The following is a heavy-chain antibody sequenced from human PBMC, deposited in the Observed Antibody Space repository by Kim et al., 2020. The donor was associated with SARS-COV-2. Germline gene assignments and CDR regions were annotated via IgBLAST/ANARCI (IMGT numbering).Heavy chain of an antibody. Sequence: GRFTISRDNSKNTLYLQMNSLRAEDTAVYYCAKWVVVVPAAITAPGAFDYWGQGTLVTVSS. CDR3: AKWVVVVPAAITAPGAFDY. V-gene: IGHV3-23*01. J-gene: IGHJ4*02. D-gene: IGHD2-2*02.